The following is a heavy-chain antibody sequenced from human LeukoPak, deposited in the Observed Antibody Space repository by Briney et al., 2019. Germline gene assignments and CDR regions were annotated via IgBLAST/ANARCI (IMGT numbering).Heavy chain of an antibody. J-gene: IGHJ4*02. CDR3: ASLYSGYDHEPQYSSGWYPFDY. V-gene: IGHV1-46*01. CDR1: GYTFTSYY. D-gene: IGHD6-19*01. CDR2: TNPSGGST. Sequence: ASVKVSCKASGYTFTSYYMHWVRQAPGQGLEWMGITNPSGGSTSYAQKFQGRVTMTRDTSTSTVYMELSSLRSEDTAVYYCASLYSGYDHEPQYSSGWYPFDYWGQGTLVTVSS.